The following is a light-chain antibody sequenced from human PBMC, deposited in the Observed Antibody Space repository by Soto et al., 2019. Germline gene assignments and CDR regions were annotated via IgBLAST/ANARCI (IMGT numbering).Light chain of an antibody. V-gene: IGKV1-33*01. CDR2: DAS. Sequence: DIQMTQSPSSLSASVGDRVTITCRASQSISSYLNWYQQKPGKAPNLLIYDASDLETGVPSRFSGGGSGTFFSFTINSLQPEDIATYYCQKHDGVPLFGPGAKVDI. CDR3: QKHDGVPL. CDR1: QSISSY. J-gene: IGKJ3*01.